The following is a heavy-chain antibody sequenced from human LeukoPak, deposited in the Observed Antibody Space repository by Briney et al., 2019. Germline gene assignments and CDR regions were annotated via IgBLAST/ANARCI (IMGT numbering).Heavy chain of an antibody. CDR1: GFTFSDYA. CDR3: TRESSPWDTDYDYMDV. Sequence: GGSLRLSCTASGFTFSDYAMSWVRQAPGKGLEWAGFIRSKAFGGTTEYGASVTGRVTISRDDSKNIAYLQMNSLNTEDSAVYYCTRESSPWDTDYDYMDVWGQGTTVTVSS. V-gene: IGHV3-49*04. CDR2: IRSKAFGGTT. J-gene: IGHJ6*02. D-gene: IGHD4/OR15-4a*01.